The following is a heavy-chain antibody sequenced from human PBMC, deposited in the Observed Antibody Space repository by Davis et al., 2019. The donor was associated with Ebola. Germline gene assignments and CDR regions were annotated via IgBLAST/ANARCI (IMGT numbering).Heavy chain of an antibody. CDR1: AGTFSSYA. CDR2: IIPILGIA. J-gene: IGHJ4*02. V-gene: IGHV1-69*04. Sequence: SVKVSCKASAGTFSSYATSWVLQAPGQGLEWMGRIIPILGIANYAQKFQGRVTITADESTSTAYMELSSLRSEDTAGYYCARHLYGDYVFDYWGQGTLVTVSS. D-gene: IGHD4-17*01. CDR3: ARHLYGDYVFDY.